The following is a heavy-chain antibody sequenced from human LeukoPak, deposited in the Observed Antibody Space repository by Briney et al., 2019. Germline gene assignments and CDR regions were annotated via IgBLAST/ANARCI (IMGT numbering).Heavy chain of an antibody. D-gene: IGHD5-12*01. CDR3: ARGDYNY. CDR1: GGSISSGGYS. V-gene: IGHV4-30-2*01. Sequence: SETLSLTCAVSGGSISSGGYSWSWLRQPPGKGLEWVGYIYHSGSTYYNPSLKSRVTISVDRSKNQFSLKLSSVTAADTAVYYCARGDYNYWGQGTLVTVSS. J-gene: IGHJ4*02. CDR2: IYHSGST.